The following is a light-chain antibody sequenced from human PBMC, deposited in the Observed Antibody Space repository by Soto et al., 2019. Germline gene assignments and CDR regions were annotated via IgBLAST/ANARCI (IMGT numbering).Light chain of an antibody. V-gene: IGKV1-39*01. J-gene: IGKJ5*01. CDR1: QSISTY. Sequence: DIQMTQSPSSLSSSLGDRGTLACRSSQSISTYLNWYQQTPGKAPKLLIYAASRLQSGVPTRFSGSGAGTDLSLTISSLQTEDSANYYCQQSYSPPPVTFGQGTRLEI. CDR2: AAS. CDR3: QQSYSPPPVT.